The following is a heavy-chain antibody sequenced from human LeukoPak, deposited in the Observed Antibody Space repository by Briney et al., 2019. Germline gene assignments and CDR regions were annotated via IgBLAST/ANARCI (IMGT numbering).Heavy chain of an antibody. D-gene: IGHD2-2*01. CDR1: GFTFSSYG. Sequence: GGSLRLSCAASGFTFSSYGMHWVRQAPGKGLEWVAVIWYAGSNKYYADSVKGRFTISRDNSKNTLYLQMNSLRAEDTAVYYCAREEGIVVVPAAMEAPYYFDYWGQGTLVTVSS. J-gene: IGHJ4*02. V-gene: IGHV3-33*01. CDR3: AREEGIVVVPAAMEAPYYFDY. CDR2: IWYAGSNK.